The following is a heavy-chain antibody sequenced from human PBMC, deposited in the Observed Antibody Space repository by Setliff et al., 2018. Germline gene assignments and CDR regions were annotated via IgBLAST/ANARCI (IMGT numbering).Heavy chain of an antibody. D-gene: IGHD6-19*01. CDR2: INYNGRT. Sequence: SETLSLTCTVSGGSISNYYWSWIRQPPGKGLEWIAFINYNGRTKYNPSLKSRVTISVDTSKNQFSLKLPSVTAADTAVYYCARHLLAGDSSFDYWGQGTRVTVSS. J-gene: IGHJ4*02. V-gene: IGHV4-59*08. CDR1: GGSISNYY. CDR3: ARHLLAGDSSFDY.